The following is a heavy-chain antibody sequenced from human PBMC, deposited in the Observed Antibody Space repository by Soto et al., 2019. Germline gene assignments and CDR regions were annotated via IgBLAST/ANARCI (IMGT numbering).Heavy chain of an antibody. CDR3: ARDPISHQPQVTTRLSSGSAIDY. D-gene: IGHD4-4*01. CDR1: GFTFSDYY. CDR2: ISSSGSTI. V-gene: IGHV3-11*01. J-gene: IGHJ4*02. Sequence: GGSLRLSCAASGFTFSDYYMSWIRQAPGKGLEWVSYISSSGSTIYYADSVKGRFTISRDNAKNSLYLQMNSLRAEDTAVYYCARDPISHQPQVTTRLSSGSAIDYWGQGTLVTVSS.